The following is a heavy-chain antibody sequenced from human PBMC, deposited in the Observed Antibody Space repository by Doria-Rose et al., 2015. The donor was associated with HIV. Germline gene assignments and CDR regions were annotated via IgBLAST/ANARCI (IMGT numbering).Heavy chain of an antibody. CDR1: GSSFESYA. D-gene: IGHD3-3*01. J-gene: IGHJ6*03. Sequence: VQLVQSGGGLVQPGRSLRLSCVGSGSSFESYAMHWVRLAPGKGLEWVAGISWDSGAKGNADSVEGRFTISRDNAKKAVYLEMRSLRHEDTVVYYCAKAPIIGPKYYFYMDVWGKGTSVTVSS. CDR3: AKAPIIGPKYYFYMDV. V-gene: IGHV3-9*01. CDR2: ISWDSGAK.